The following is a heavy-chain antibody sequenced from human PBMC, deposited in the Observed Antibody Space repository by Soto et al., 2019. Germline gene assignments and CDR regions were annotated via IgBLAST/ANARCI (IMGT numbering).Heavy chain of an antibody. Sequence: QVQLQDSGPGLVKPSGTLSLTCAVSGGSISSSSWWTWVRQSPGKGLEWIGEIFESGATNYNPSLKSRLTMSVDKSKNHFSLNLSSLTAADTAVYFCTTSHAGELNNWGQGTLVTVSS. J-gene: IGHJ4*02. CDR3: TTSHAGELNN. D-gene: IGHD1-7*01. V-gene: IGHV4-4*02. CDR1: GGSISSSSW. CDR2: IFESGAT.